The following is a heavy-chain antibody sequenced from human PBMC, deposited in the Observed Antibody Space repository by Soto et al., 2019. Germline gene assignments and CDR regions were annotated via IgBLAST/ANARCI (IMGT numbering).Heavy chain of an antibody. D-gene: IGHD3-10*01. CDR2: IYYSGST. Sequence: PSETLSLTCTVSGGSVSSGSYYWRWILHPPWKGLEGIAYIYYSGSTNYNPSLKSRVTISVDTSKNQFSLKLSSVTAADTAVYYCARDRVSTLVRGVKYGMDVWGQGTTVHVSS. J-gene: IGHJ6*02. CDR3: ARDRVSTLVRGVKYGMDV. V-gene: IGHV4-61*01. CDR1: GGSVSSGSYY.